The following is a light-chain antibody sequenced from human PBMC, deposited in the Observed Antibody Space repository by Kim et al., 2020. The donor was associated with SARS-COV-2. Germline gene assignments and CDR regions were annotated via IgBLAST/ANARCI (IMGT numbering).Light chain of an antibody. CDR2: LGS. Sequence: IVMTQSPLSLPVTPGEPASISCRSSQSLLHSNGYNYLDWYLQKPGQSPQLLIYLGSNRASGVPDRFSGSGSGTDFTLKISRVEADDVGVYYCLQALQTPRLTFGGGTKVDIK. CDR1: QSLLHSNGYNY. J-gene: IGKJ4*01. V-gene: IGKV2-28*01. CDR3: LQALQTPRLT.